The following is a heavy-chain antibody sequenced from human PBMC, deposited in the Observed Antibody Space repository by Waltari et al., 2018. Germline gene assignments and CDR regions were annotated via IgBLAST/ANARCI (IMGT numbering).Heavy chain of an antibody. CDR3: AKGPPALIAAANYYGMDV. CDR1: GFTFDDYA. J-gene: IGHJ6*02. Sequence: EVQLVESGGVVVQPGGSLRLSCAASGFTFDDYAMHWGRQAPGTGLEWVSLISWDGGSTYYADSVKGRFTISRDNSKNSLYLQMNSLRAEDTALYYCAKGPPALIAAANYYGMDVWGQGTTVTVSS. CDR2: ISWDGGST. D-gene: IGHD6-13*01. V-gene: IGHV3-43D*04.